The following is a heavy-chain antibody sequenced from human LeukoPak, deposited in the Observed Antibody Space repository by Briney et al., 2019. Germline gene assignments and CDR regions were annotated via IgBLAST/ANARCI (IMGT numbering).Heavy chain of an antibody. J-gene: IGHJ4*02. CDR1: GFTFSSYE. Sequence: GGSLRLSCAASGFTFSSYEMNWVRQAPGKGLEWVAFIRYDGSNKYYADSVKGRFTISRDNSKNTLYLQMNSLRAEDTAVYYCARDSGFSGTQRGEYWGQGTLVTVSS. V-gene: IGHV3-30*02. CDR2: IRYDGSNK. D-gene: IGHD3/OR15-3a*01. CDR3: ARDSGFSGTQRGEY.